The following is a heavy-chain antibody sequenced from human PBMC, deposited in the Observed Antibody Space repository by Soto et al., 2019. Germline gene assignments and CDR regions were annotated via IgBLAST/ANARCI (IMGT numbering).Heavy chain of an antibody. Sequence: SETLSLTCTGSGASLNNYYWTWNRQPPGKGLEWIGYIHYSGSTTYNPSLKNRVTISRDTSKKQFYLNLTSVTAADTAVYYCASLWFGNSVLFDYWGQGTLVTVSS. CDR2: IHYSGST. V-gene: IGHV4-59*01. CDR3: ASLWFGNSVLFDY. J-gene: IGHJ4*02. D-gene: IGHD3-10*01. CDR1: GASLNNYY.